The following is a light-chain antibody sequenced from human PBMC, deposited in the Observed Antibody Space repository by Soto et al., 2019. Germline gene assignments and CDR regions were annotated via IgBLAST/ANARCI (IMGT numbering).Light chain of an antibody. V-gene: IGKV2-28*01. J-gene: IGKJ3*01. CDR3: MQALQTPFT. CDR1: QSLLHSNGYNY. Sequence: DIVMTQSPLSLSVTPGEPASISCRSSQSLLHSNGYNYLDWYLQKPGQSPQLLIYLDSNRASGGPDRFSGSRSGTDFKLKISRVEAEYVVVYYCMQALQTPFTFAPGTKVHIK. CDR2: LDS.